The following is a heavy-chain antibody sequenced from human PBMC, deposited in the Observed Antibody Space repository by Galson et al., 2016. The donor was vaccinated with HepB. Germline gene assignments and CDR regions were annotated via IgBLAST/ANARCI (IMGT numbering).Heavy chain of an antibody. D-gene: IGHD3-3*01. CDR3: ARGSSFYHYWSPSRPSWFDP. CDR1: GFTFSNYG. CDR2: LWYDGITQ. Sequence: SMRLSCAASGFTFSNYGIHWVRQAPGQGLEWVAVLWYDGITQYYSDSVKGRFTVSRDNSKTTVYLQMYSLRAEDTAVYYCARGSSFYHYWSPSRPSWFDPWGQGTLGTVSS. V-gene: IGHV3-33*01. J-gene: IGHJ5*02.